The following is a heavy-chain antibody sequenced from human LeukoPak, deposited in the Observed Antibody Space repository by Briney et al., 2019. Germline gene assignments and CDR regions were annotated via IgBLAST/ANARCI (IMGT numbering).Heavy chain of an antibody. J-gene: IGHJ4*02. Sequence: PGGSLRLSCVASGLTFDDYGMSWVRQAPGKGLEWVSSINSDSSLMFYAESVKGRFTISRDNARNSLYLQMNSLRAEDTAVYYCIRDLFDDYSLDYWGQGALVTVSS. V-gene: IGHV3-21*01. CDR3: IRDLFDDYSLDY. D-gene: IGHD3-16*01. CDR1: GLTFDDYG. CDR2: INSDSSLM.